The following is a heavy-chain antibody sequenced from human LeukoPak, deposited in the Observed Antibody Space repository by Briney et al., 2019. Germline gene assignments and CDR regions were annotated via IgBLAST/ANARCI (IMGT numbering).Heavy chain of an antibody. CDR2: INPSSGGT. Sequence: ASVKVSCKASGYTFTDYYMHWVRQAPGQGLEWMGWINPSSGGTNYAQKFQGRVTMTRDTSISTAYMELSRLRSDDTAVYYCARDKSGNSGWYSYFDYWGQGTLVTVSS. D-gene: IGHD6-19*01. CDR3: ARDKSGNSGWYSYFDY. J-gene: IGHJ4*02. V-gene: IGHV1-2*02. CDR1: GYTFTDYY.